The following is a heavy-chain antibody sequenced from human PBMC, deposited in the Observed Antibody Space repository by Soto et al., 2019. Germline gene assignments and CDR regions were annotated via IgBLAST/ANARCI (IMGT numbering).Heavy chain of an antibody. CDR3: ARGVSVNWDNWFDP. CDR2: IYYSGST. D-gene: IGHD7-27*01. CDR1: GGSVSSGSYY. Sequence: QVQLQESGPGLVKPSETLSLTCTVSGGSVSSGSYYWSWIRQPPGKGLEWIGYIYYSGSTNYNPSLKSRVTISVDTSKNQFSLKLSSVTAADTAVYYCARGVSVNWDNWFDPWGQGTLVTVSS. J-gene: IGHJ5*02. V-gene: IGHV4-61*01.